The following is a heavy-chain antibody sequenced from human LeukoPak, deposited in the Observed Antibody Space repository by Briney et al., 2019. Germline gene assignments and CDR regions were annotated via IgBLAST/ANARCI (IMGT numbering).Heavy chain of an antibody. Sequence: GGSLRLSCAASGFTISNFAIHWVRQAPGMGLQWVAFTRNDGTSEIYAESVRGRFTISRDNFKNTLFLQMNSLGAEDMAVYFCGKGQGTGAYLTDYWGQGTLVTVSS. D-gene: IGHD3-10*01. CDR2: TRNDGTSE. J-gene: IGHJ4*02. CDR3: GKGQGTGAYLTDY. V-gene: IGHV3-30*02. CDR1: GFTISNFA.